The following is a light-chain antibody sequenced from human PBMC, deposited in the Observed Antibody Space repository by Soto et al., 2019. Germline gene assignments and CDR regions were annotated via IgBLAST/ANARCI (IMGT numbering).Light chain of an antibody. Sequence: QSALTQPASVSGSPGQSITISCTGTSSDVGSYNLVSWYQQHPRKAPKLMIYEGSKRPSGVSNRFSGSKSGNTASLTISGRQAEDEADYYCCSYAGSSTDVVFGGGTKLTVL. J-gene: IGLJ2*01. V-gene: IGLV2-23*01. CDR2: EGS. CDR3: CSYAGSSTDVV. CDR1: SSDVGSYNL.